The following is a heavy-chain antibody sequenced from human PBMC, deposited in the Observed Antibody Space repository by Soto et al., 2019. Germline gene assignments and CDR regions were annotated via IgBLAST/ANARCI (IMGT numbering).Heavy chain of an antibody. CDR3: AREIVATITPRWFDP. J-gene: IGHJ5*02. CDR2: IIPIFGTA. V-gene: IGHV1-69*06. Sequence: GASVKVSCKASGGTFSSYAISWVRQAPGQGLEWMGGIIPIFGTANYAQKFQGRVTITADKSTSTAYMELSSLRSEDTAVYYCAREIVATITPRWFDPWGQGTLVTVS. CDR1: GGTFSSYA. D-gene: IGHD5-12*01.